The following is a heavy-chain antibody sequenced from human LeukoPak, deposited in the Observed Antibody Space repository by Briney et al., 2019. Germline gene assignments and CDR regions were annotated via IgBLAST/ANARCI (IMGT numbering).Heavy chain of an antibody. CDR3: AGRYYDYVWGSYRPKSFDY. Sequence: SETLSLTCADYGGSFSGYYWSWIRQPPGKGLEWIGEINHSGSTNYNPSLKSRVTISVDTSKNQFSLKLSSVTAADTAVYYCAGRYYDYVWGSYRPKSFDYWGQGTLVTVSS. CDR2: INHSGST. D-gene: IGHD3-16*02. CDR1: GGSFSGYY. V-gene: IGHV4-34*01. J-gene: IGHJ4*02.